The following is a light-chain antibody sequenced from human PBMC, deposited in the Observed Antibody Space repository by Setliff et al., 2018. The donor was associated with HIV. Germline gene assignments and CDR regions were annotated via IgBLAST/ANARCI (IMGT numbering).Light chain of an antibody. J-gene: IGLJ1*01. Sequence: QSALAQPASVSGSPGQSITISCTGTSSDVGGYNYVSWYQQYPGKAPKLMISEARNRASGVSSRFSGSKSGNTASLTISGLQTEDEGDYYCSSYTGSSTLYVFGTGTKVTVL. V-gene: IGLV2-14*01. CDR1: SSDVGGYNY. CDR3: SSYTGSSTLYV. CDR2: EAR.